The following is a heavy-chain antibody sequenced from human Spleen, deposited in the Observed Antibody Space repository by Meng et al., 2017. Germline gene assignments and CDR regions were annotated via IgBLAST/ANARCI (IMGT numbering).Heavy chain of an antibody. CDR3: ARAGLRWLAIDY. CDR2: INPSSGGT. D-gene: IGHD6-19*01. CDR1: GGTFSSYA. Sequence: ASVKVSCKASGGTFSSYAISWVRQAPGQGLEWMGRINPSSGGTNYAQKFQGRVTMTRDTSISTAYMELSRLRSDDTAVYYCARAGLRWLAIDYWGQGTLVTVSS. J-gene: IGHJ4*02. V-gene: IGHV1-2*06.